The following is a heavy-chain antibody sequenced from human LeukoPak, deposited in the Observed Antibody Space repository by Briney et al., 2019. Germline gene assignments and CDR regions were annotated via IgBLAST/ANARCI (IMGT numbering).Heavy chain of an antibody. Sequence: PGGPLTLPCAPSVYPHSRYWMHCVRQSPEKELVCVSRFNSDGIITRYADSMKGLFTISRDNAKNTLYLQMNSLSAEETSVSYCARASPNIASRTYYFDYWGQGTLVTVSS. CDR2: FNSDGIIT. D-gene: IGHD6-6*01. CDR3: ARASPNIASRTYYFDY. J-gene: IGHJ4*02. CDR1: VYPHSRYW. V-gene: IGHV3-74*01.